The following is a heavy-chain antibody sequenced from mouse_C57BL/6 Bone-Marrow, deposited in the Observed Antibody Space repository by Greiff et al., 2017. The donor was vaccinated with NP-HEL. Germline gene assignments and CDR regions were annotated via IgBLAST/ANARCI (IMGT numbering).Heavy chain of an antibody. J-gene: IGHJ1*03. V-gene: IGHV8-12*01. CDR1: GFSLSTSGMG. Sequence: QVTLKESGPGILQSSQTLSLTCSFSGFSLSTSGMGVSWIRQPSGKGLEWLAHIYWDDDKRYNPSLKSRLTISKDTSRNQVFLKITSVDTADTATYSCARIITTGEREWYFDVWGTGTTVTVSS. D-gene: IGHD1-3*01. CDR2: IYWDDDK. CDR3: ARIITTGEREWYFDV.